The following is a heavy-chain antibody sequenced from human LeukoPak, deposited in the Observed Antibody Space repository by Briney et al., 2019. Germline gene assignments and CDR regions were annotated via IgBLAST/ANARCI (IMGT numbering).Heavy chain of an antibody. V-gene: IGHV3-33*01. CDR1: GFTFSSYG. J-gene: IGHJ4*02. CDR3: ARDGGGFLEPHLEVTMAK. Sequence: GGSLRLSCAASGFTFSSYGMHWVRQAPGKGLGWVAVIWYDGSNKYYADSVKGRFTISRDNSKNTLYLQMNSLRAEDTAVYYCARDGGGFLEPHLEVTMAKWGQGTLVTVSS. CDR2: IWYDGSNK. D-gene: IGHD3-3*01.